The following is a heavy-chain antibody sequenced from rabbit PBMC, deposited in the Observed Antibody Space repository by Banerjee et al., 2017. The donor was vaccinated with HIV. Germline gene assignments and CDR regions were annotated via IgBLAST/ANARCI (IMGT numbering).Heavy chain of an antibody. CDR1: GFSFSSSYW. J-gene: IGHJ4*01. CDR2: VDAGSSGRT. D-gene: IGHD4-2*01. CDR3: ARDWDVDSKL. V-gene: IGHV1S45*01. Sequence: QEQLEESGGGLVKPGASLTLTCTASGFSFSSSYWLSWVRQAPGKGLEWIAFVDAGSSGRTYYASWAKGRFTISKTSSTTVTLHMTSLTAADTATYFCARDWDVDSKLRGPGTLVTVS.